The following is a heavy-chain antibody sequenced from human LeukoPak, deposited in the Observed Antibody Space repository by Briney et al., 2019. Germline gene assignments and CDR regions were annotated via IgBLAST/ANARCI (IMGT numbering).Heavy chain of an antibody. CDR2: MNPNSGNT. Sequence: ASVKVSCKASGYTFTSYDINWVRQATGQGLEWMGWMNPNSGNTGYAQKFQGRVTMTRNTSISTAYMELSSLRSEDTAVYCCAREVGGSSWYVLNYYYYGMDVWGQGTTVTVSS. CDR3: AREVGGSSWYVLNYYYYGMDV. CDR1: GYTFTSYD. J-gene: IGHJ6*02. V-gene: IGHV1-8*01. D-gene: IGHD6-13*01.